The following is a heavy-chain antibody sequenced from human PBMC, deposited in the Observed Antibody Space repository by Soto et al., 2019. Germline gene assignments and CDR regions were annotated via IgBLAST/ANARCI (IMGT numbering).Heavy chain of an antibody. D-gene: IGHD3-22*01. CDR1: GYTFTSYA. V-gene: IGHV1-3*01. J-gene: IGHJ4*02. CDR2: INAGNGNT. CDR3: ARGNYDSSGYYFQVPNYYFDY. Sequence: ASVQVSCKASGYTFTSYAMHWVRQAPGQRLEWMGWINAGNGNTKYSQKFQGRVTITRDTSASTAYMELSSLRSEDTAVYYCARGNYDSSGYYFQVPNYYFDYRGQGTLVTVSS.